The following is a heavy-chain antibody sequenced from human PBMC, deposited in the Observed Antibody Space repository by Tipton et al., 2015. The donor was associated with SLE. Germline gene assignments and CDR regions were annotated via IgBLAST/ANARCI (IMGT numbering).Heavy chain of an antibody. D-gene: IGHD3-22*01. V-gene: IGHV5-51*03. CDR2: IYPTDSDI. CDR1: GYTFSSYW. CDR3: ARDHGSGFYSDN. J-gene: IGHJ4*02. Sequence: VQLVQSGAEVKKPGESLKISCQGSGYTFSSYWIVWVRQRPGKGLEWMGIIYPTDSDIIYSPSFQGQVTISADESTSTAYLQLSSLKAADTAMYYCARDHGSGFYSDNWGQGTLVTVSS.